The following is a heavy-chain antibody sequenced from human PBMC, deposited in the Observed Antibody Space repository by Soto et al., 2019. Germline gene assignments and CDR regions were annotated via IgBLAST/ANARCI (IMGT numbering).Heavy chain of an antibody. D-gene: IGHD6-13*01. CDR2: ISGSGGST. CDR1: GFTFSSYA. V-gene: IGHV3-23*01. Sequence: EVQLLESGGGLVQPGGSLRLSCAASGFTFSSYAMIWVRQAPGKGLEWVSAISGSGGSTYYADSVKGRFTISRDNSKNKLYLQMNSLRAEDTAVYYCAKVLAGAAAGEKLDYWGQGTLVTVSS. CDR3: AKVLAGAAAGEKLDY. J-gene: IGHJ4*02.